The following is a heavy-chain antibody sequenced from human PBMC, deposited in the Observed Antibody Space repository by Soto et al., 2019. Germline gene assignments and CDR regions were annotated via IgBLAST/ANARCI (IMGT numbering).Heavy chain of an antibody. CDR1: GGSISSGDYY. V-gene: IGHV4-30-4*01. Sequence: QVQLQESGPGLVKPSQTLSLICDVSGGSISSGDYYWSWIRQPPGKGLEWIGYIYHTGSTDYSPSLKSRLAISVDTSTNQFSLKLRSVTAADTAMYYCARIRDGYNPGAFDFWGQGTMVTVSS. J-gene: IGHJ3*01. CDR2: IYHTGST. CDR3: ARIRDGYNPGAFDF. D-gene: IGHD5-12*01.